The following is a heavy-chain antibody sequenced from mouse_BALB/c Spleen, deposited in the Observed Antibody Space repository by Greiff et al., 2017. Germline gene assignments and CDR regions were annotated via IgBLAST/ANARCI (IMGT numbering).Heavy chain of an antibody. D-gene: IGHD1-1*01. Sequence: EVQVVESGGGLVQPGGSRKLSCAASGFTFSSFGMHWVRQAPEKGLEWVAYISSGSSTNYYADTVKGRFTISRDNPKNTLFLQMTSLRSEDTATYDCARWGYGSSYAMDYWGQGTSVTVSS. CDR1: GFTFSSFG. CDR3: ARWGYGSSYAMDY. CDR2: ISSGSSTN. V-gene: IGHV5-17*02. J-gene: IGHJ4*01.